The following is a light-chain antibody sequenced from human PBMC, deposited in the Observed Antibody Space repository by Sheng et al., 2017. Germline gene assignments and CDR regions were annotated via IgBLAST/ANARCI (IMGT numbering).Light chain of an antibody. CDR1: QSIGRL. J-gene: IGKJ3*01. Sequence: DIQMTQSPSTLSASLGDRVTITCRASQSIGRLLAWYQQKPGKAPKLLIFQASSLESGVPSRFSGSGSGTVFTLTISSLQPDDFATYYCQQYEDLPPFSFGPGTRVDFK. CDR3: QQYEDLPPFS. CDR2: QAS. V-gene: IGKV1-5*03.